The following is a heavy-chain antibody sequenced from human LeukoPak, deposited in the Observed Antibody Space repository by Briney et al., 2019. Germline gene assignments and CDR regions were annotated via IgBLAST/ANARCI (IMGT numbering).Heavy chain of an antibody. V-gene: IGHV1-2*02. CDR3: ARDWAWEQVWFQH. CDR1: GYTFTGSY. J-gene: IGHJ1*01. Sequence: ASVKVSCKASGYTFTGSYMHWVRQAPGQGLEWMGWINPNNGGTNHAQKFQGRVTMTRDTSISTAYMELSRLRSDDTAVYYCARDWAWEQVWFQHWGQGTQVIVSS. CDR2: INPNNGGT. D-gene: IGHD1-26*01.